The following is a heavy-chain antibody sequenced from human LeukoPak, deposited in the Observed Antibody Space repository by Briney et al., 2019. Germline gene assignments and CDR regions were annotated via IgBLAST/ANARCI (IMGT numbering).Heavy chain of an antibody. D-gene: IGHD3-22*01. Sequence: GGSLRLSCAASGFTFSSYTMRWVRQAPGKGLEWVSSISGSGGSTYYSDSVKGRFTSSRDNSKNTLYLQMNSLRVEDTAVYYCVTSGTWQTMNFDYWGQGTLVTVSS. V-gene: IGHV3-23*01. CDR2: ISGSGGST. CDR1: GFTFSSYT. CDR3: VTSGTWQTMNFDY. J-gene: IGHJ4*02.